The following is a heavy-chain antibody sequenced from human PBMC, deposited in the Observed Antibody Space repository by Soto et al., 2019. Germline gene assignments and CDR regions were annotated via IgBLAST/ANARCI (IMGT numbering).Heavy chain of an antibody. CDR2: IKQDGSEK. Sequence: GGSLRLSCAASGFTFSSYWMSWVRQAPGKGLEWVANIKQDGSEKYYVDSVKGRFTISRDNAKNSLYLQMNSLRAEATAVYYCARVAVDTEGWGYYYYYYMDVWGKGSTVTVSS. D-gene: IGHD5-18*01. CDR3: ARVAVDTEGWGYYYYYYMDV. J-gene: IGHJ6*03. V-gene: IGHV3-7*01. CDR1: GFTFSSYW.